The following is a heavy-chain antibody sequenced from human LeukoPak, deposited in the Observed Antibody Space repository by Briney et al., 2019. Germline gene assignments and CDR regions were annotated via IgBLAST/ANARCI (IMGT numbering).Heavy chain of an antibody. Sequence: GGSLRLSCAASGFTFSSYAMSWVRQASGKGLEWVSAISGSGGSTYYADSVKGRFTISRDNSKDTLYLQMNSLRAEDTAVYYCAKTEGDFYDSSGRDAFDIWGQGTMVTVSS. D-gene: IGHD3-22*01. CDR1: GFTFSSYA. CDR3: AKTEGDFYDSSGRDAFDI. J-gene: IGHJ3*02. V-gene: IGHV3-23*01. CDR2: ISGSGGST.